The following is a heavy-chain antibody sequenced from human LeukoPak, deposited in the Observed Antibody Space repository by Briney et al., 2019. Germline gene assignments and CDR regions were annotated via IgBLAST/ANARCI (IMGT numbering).Heavy chain of an antibody. CDR2: IYYSGRT. D-gene: IGHD5-18*01. CDR1: GGSFSSYY. Sequence: SETLSLTCAVYGGSFSSYYWSWIRQPPGKGLEWIGYIYYSGRTNYNPSLKSRVTISVDTSKNQFSLKLSSVTAADTAVYYCARDSNTYGHDYWGQGTLVTVSS. CDR3: ARDSNTYGHDY. V-gene: IGHV4-59*01. J-gene: IGHJ4*02.